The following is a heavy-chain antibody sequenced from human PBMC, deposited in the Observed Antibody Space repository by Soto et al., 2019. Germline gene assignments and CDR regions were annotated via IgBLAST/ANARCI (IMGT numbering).Heavy chain of an antibody. CDR2: INPNSGGT. Sequence: GASVKVSCKASGYTFTGYYMHWVRQAPGQGLEWMGWINPNSGGTNYAQKFQGRVTMTRDTSISTAYMELSRLRSDDTAVYYCASPPWGLTEDLLNYGMDVWGQGTTVTVSS. CDR1: GYTFTGYY. V-gene: IGHV1-2*02. CDR3: ASPPWGLTEDLLNYGMDV. J-gene: IGHJ6*02. D-gene: IGHD3-9*01.